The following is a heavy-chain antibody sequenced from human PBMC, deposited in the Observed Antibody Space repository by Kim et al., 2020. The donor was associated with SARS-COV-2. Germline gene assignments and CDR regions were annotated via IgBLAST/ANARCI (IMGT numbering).Heavy chain of an antibody. CDR3: TRGSMSASPLFDF. V-gene: IGHV1-8*01. CDR2: MNPNSGDT. J-gene: IGHJ4*02. CDR1: GYTFTSYE. Sequence: ASVKVSCKASGYTFTSYEINWVRQATGQGLEWMGWMNPNSGDTGYIQNFQGRVTMTRDTSIGTAYMELSSLRSDDTAVYYCTRGSMSASPLFDFWGQGTLVTVSS. D-gene: IGHD2-2*01.